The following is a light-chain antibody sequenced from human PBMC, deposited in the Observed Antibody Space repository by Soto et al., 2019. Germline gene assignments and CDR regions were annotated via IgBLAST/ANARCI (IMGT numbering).Light chain of an antibody. CDR1: QGVSSY. J-gene: IGKJ1*01. CDR2: DAS. Sequence: EIVMTQSPASLSLSPGERATLSCRASQGVSSYLAWYQQKPGQAPRVVIYDASTRETGIPDRFRGSGAGTEFTLTISRLEPEDFEVDYCYQYDTSPWTFGQGTKVDIK. CDR3: YQYDTSPWT. V-gene: IGKV3-20*01.